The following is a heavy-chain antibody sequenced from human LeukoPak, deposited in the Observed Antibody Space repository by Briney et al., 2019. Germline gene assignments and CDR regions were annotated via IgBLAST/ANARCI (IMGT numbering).Heavy chain of an antibody. CDR1: GFTFSSYS. V-gene: IGHV3-21*04. D-gene: IGHD2-2*01. CDR3: ARQSKGYCSSTSCHGQTYYFDY. J-gene: IGHJ4*02. CDR2: ISSSSSYI. Sequence: GGSLRLSCAASGFTFSSYSMNWVRQAPGKGLEWVSSISSSSSYIYYADSVKGRFTISRDNAKNSLYLQMNSLRSDDTAVYYCARQSKGYCSSTSCHGQTYYFDYWGQGTLVTVSS.